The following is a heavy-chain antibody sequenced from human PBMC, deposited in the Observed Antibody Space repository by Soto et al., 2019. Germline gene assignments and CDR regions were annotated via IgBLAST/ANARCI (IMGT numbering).Heavy chain of an antibody. Sequence: SETLSLTCTVSGGSISSGGYYWSWIRQHPGKGLEWIGYIYYSGSTYYNPSLKSRVTISVDDSKSMAYLQMDSLKNEDTAMYYCTRYVNSGSPSWGQGTLVTVSS. CDR3: TRYVNSGSPS. J-gene: IGHJ4*02. V-gene: IGHV4-31*03. CDR2: IYYSGST. CDR1: GGSISSGGYY. D-gene: IGHD1-26*01.